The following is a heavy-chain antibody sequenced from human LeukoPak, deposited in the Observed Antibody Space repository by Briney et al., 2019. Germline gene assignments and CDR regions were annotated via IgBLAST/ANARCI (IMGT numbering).Heavy chain of an antibody. V-gene: IGHV4-39*07. CDR3: ARARITIFGVVITFDY. J-gene: IGHJ4*02. D-gene: IGHD3-3*01. CDR2: TYYSGST. CDR1: GGSISSSSYY. Sequence: SETLSLTCTVSGGSISSSSYYWGWIRQPPGKGLEWIGSTYYSGSTYYNPSLKSRVTISVDTSKNQFSLKLSSVTAADTAVYYCARARITIFGVVITFDYWGQGTLVTVSS.